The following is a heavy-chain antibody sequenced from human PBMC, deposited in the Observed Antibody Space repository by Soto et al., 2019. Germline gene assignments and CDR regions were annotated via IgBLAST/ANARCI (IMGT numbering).Heavy chain of an antibody. J-gene: IGHJ5*02. Sequence: QVQLQESGPGLVKPSQTLSLTCTVSGGSISSGDYHWSWIRQPPGKGLEWIGYIYYSGSTYYNPSLKSRVTISVDTSKNQFSLKLSSVTATDTAVYYCARDLAVRGVPLADNWFDPWGQGTLVTVSS. D-gene: IGHD3-10*01. CDR1: GGSISSGDYH. CDR2: IYYSGST. CDR3: ARDLAVRGVPLADNWFDP. V-gene: IGHV4-30-4*01.